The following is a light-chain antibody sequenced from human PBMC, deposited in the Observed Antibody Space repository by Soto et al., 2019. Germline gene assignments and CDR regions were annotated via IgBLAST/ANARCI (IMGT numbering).Light chain of an antibody. J-gene: IGKJ1*01. CDR1: QRASRQY. CDR3: QDFDSPQWT. Sequence: VLTQSPDTLSLSPGDRATLSCRANQRASRQYLSWYQQRPCQPPRLLIYSVSMRADGIPDRFSGSGSGSEFTLTINRLEPEDFAVYYCQDFDSPQWTFGQGTK. CDR2: SVS. V-gene: IGKV3-20*01.